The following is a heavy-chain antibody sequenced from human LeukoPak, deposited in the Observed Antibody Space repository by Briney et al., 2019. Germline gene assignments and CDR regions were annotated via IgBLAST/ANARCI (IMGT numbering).Heavy chain of an antibody. CDR2: ISSSSSYI. Sequence: GGSLRLSCAASGFTFSSYSMNWVRQAPGKGLEWVSSISSSSSYIYYADSVKGRFTISRDNAKNSLYLQMNSLRAEDTAVYYCASVVVVAARPFDYWGQGTLVTVSS. J-gene: IGHJ4*02. V-gene: IGHV3-21*01. CDR3: ASVVVVAARPFDY. CDR1: GFTFSSYS. D-gene: IGHD2-15*01.